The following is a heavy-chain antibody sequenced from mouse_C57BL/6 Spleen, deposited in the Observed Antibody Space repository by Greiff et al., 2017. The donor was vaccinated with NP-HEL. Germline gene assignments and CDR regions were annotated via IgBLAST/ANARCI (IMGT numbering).Heavy chain of an antibody. Sequence: VQLQQSGPELVKPGASVKISCKASGYAFSSSWMNWVKQRPGKGLEWIGRIYPGDGDTNYNGKFKGKATLTADKSSSTAYMQLSSLTSEDSAVYFCASQGTTASSGGFAYWGQGTLVTVSA. D-gene: IGHD1-2*01. CDR2: IYPGDGDT. V-gene: IGHV1-82*01. CDR3: ASQGTTASSGGFAY. J-gene: IGHJ3*01. CDR1: GYAFSSSW.